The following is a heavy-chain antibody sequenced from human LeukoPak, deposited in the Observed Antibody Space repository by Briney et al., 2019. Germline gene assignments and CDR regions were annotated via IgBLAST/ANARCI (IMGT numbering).Heavy chain of an antibody. D-gene: IGHD3-10*01. CDR1: GYTFTSYD. CDR2: MNPNSGNT. J-gene: IGHJ5*02. V-gene: IGHV1-8*01. Sequence: ASVKVSCKASGYTFTSYDINWVRQATGQGLEWMGWMNPNSGNTGYAQKFQGRVTMTRNTSISTAYMELSSLRSEDTAVYYCARSGGSSTFIWFGGNWFDPWGQGTLVTVSS. CDR3: ARSGGSSTFIWFGGNWFDP.